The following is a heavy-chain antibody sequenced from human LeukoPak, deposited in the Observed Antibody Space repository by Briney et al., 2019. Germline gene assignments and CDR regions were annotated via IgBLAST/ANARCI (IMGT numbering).Heavy chain of an antibody. V-gene: IGHV1-2*06. Sequence: ASVKVSCKASGYTFTGYYMHWVRQAPGQGLERMGRINPNSGGTDYAQNFQGRVTMTRDTSVSTAYLELSRLRSDDTAVYYCAIQSIVPRPGYWGQGTLVTVSS. CDR3: AIQSIVPRPGY. D-gene: IGHD6-6*01. J-gene: IGHJ4*02. CDR1: GYTFTGYY. CDR2: INPNSGGT.